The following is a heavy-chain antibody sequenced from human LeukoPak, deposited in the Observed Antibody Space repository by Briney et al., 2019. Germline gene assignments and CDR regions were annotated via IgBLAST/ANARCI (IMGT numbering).Heavy chain of an antibody. CDR2: IYTSGSS. J-gene: IGHJ4*02. CDR1: GDSISSYY. D-gene: IGHD4-17*01. V-gene: IGHV4-4*07. Sequence: PSETLSLTCSVSGDSISSYYWSWIRQPAGKGLEWLGRIYTSGSSNYNPSLESRVTMSIDTSKNEFSLKLTSVTAADTAVYLCARGIYGDYGLVYWGQGTLVTVSS. CDR3: ARGIYGDYGLVY.